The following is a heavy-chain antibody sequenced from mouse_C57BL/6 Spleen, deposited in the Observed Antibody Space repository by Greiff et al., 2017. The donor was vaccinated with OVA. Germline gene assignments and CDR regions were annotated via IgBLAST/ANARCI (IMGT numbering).Heavy chain of an antibody. Sequence: EVKLQESGPGLVKPSQSLSLTCSVTGYSITSGYYWNWIRQFPGNKLEWMGYISYDGSNNYNPSLKNRISITRDTSKNQFFLKLNSVTTEDTATYYCAPGTYAMDYWGQGTSVTVSS. D-gene: IGHD4-1*01. CDR2: ISYDGSN. CDR3: APGTYAMDY. J-gene: IGHJ4*01. V-gene: IGHV3-6*01. CDR1: GYSITSGYY.